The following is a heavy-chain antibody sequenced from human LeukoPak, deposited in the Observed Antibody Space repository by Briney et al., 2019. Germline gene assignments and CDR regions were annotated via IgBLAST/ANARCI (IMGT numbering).Heavy chain of an antibody. CDR2: ISGSGGST. J-gene: IGHJ5*02. CDR3: AKVGDTIFGVVIIPGYNWFDP. CDR1: GFTFSSYA. V-gene: IGHV3-23*01. D-gene: IGHD3-3*01. Sequence: GGSLRLSCAASGFTFSSYAMSWVRQAPGKGLEWVSAISGSGGSTYYADSVKGRFTISRDNSKNTLYLQMNSLRAEDTAVYYCAKVGDTIFGVVIIPGYNWFDPWGQGTLVTVSS.